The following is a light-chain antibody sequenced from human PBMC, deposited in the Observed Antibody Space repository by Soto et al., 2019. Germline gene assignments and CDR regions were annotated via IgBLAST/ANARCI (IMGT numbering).Light chain of an antibody. Sequence: EIVLTQSPGTLSLFPGERATLSCRASQSLTTRYLAWYQQKPGQAPRLLIYGASSRATGIPDRFSGSGSGTALTLTIIRLEHDDVALCSCQQCGSSPTFGQGTRLEIK. CDR3: QQCGSSPT. CDR2: GAS. J-gene: IGKJ5*01. CDR1: QSLTTRY. V-gene: IGKV3-20*01.